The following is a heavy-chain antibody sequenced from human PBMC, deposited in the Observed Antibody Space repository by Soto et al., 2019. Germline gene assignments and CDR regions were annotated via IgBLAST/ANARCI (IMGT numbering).Heavy chain of an antibody. V-gene: IGHV1-46*01. CDR2: IDPRDDST. CDR3: ASDQYYYGLDV. Sequence: ASVNVSCNASGYTFTRYYMDWVRQAPGQGLEWMGTIDPRDDSTSDAQEFQGRVTMTSDTSPSTVYMELSSLRSDDSAVYYCASDQYYYGLDVCGQGTTVTVSS. J-gene: IGHJ6*02. CDR1: GYTFTRYY.